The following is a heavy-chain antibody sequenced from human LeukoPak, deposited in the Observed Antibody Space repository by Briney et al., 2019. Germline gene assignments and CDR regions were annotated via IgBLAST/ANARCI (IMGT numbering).Heavy chain of an antibody. J-gene: IGHJ5*02. CDR1: GGSISSYY. CDR3: ARDLGYSGFDWAP. Sequence: SETLSLTCTVSGGSISSYYWSWIRQPPGKGLEWNGYIYYSGSTNYNPSLKSRVTISVDTSKNQFSLKLSSVTAADTAVYYCARDLGYSGFDWAPWGQGTLVTVSS. CDR2: IYYSGST. D-gene: IGHD5-12*01. V-gene: IGHV4-59*01.